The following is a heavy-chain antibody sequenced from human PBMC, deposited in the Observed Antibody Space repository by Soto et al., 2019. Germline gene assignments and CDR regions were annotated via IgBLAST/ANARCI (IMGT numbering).Heavy chain of an antibody. D-gene: IGHD3-10*01. CDR1: GFTFRRHA. CDR3: ARSRSGAVADSFDS. J-gene: IGHJ4*02. Sequence: GGSLRLSCAASGFTFRRHARHGVRQAPGKGLEWVAVISSDGSAKYYVDSVKGRFTSSRDNSKNTVFLQMSSLSFEDTAIYYCARSRSGAVADSFDSWGQGTLVTVYS. V-gene: IGHV3-30*04. CDR2: ISSDGSAK.